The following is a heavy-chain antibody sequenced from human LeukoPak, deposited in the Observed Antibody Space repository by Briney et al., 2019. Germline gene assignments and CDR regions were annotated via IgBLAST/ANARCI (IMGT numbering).Heavy chain of an antibody. D-gene: IGHD3-10*01. Sequence: PSETLSLTCNVSGGSISSYFWSWIRRPPGKGLEWIGYIDDSGNTNYNPSLKSQVSISIDKSKNQFSLKLSSVTAADTAMYYCARSDYHGSGSHTVFDAFDIWGQGTRVTVSS. CDR3: ARSDYHGSGSHTVFDAFDI. J-gene: IGHJ3*02. CDR1: GGSISSYF. CDR2: IDDSGNT. V-gene: IGHV4-59*01.